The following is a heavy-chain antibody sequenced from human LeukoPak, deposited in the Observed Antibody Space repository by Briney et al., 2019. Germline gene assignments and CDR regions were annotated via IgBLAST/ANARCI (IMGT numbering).Heavy chain of an antibody. V-gene: IGHV3-7*01. D-gene: IGHD3-3*01. CDR2: IRGDGSER. CDR1: GVTFSSYW. CDR3: VREGPPQGRPWSGWYPFDF. Sequence: SGGSLRLSCAAFGVTFSSYWMTWVRQAPGKGLEWVANIRGDGSERFYVGYLKGRFTISRDNAKNSLYLQMNSLRVDDTAVYYCVREGPPQGRPWSGWYPFDFWGQGILVTVSS. J-gene: IGHJ4*02.